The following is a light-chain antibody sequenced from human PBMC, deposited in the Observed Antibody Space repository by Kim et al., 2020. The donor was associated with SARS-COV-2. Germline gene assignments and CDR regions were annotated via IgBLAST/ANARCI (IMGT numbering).Light chain of an antibody. Sequence: DIQMTQSPSSLSASVGDKVTVTCRTSQNISNYLNWYHQKPGEAPKLLIYAAVTLQGGVSSRFSASGSGTDFTLMITSLQPEDLATYYCQQNYRIPYAFAQGTKLEI. CDR3: QQNYRIPYA. CDR2: AAV. CDR1: QNISNY. V-gene: IGKV1-39*01. J-gene: IGKJ2*01.